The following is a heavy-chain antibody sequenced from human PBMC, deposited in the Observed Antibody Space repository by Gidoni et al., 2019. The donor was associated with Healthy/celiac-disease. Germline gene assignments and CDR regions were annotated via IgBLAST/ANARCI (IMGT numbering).Heavy chain of an antibody. CDR2: ISYDGSNK. CDR3: AKEYPGLSGDYGPFDY. J-gene: IGHJ4*02. D-gene: IGHD4-17*01. V-gene: IGHV3-30*18. Sequence: QVQLVESGGGVVQPGRSLRLSCAASGFTFSSYGMHWVRQAPGKGLEWVAVISYDGSNKYYADSVKGRFTISRDNSKNTLYLQMNSLRAEDTAVYYCAKEYPGLSGDYGPFDYWGQGTLVTVSS. CDR1: GFTFSSYG.